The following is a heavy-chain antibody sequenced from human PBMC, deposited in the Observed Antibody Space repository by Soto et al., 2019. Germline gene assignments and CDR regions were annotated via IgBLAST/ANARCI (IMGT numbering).Heavy chain of an antibody. Sequence: QVQLVQSGAEVKKPGASVKVSCKASGYTFTSYGFSWVRQAPGQGLEWMGWINGYTGNTHYAQKFQGRVTMTTDTSTSTAYLELWTLISDDTAVYYCALSWVTVKGGIDVWVQGPTVT. CDR1: GYTFTSYG. D-gene: IGHD3-16*01. J-gene: IGHJ6*02. CDR2: INGYTGNT. CDR3: ALSWVTVKGGIDV. V-gene: IGHV1-18*01.